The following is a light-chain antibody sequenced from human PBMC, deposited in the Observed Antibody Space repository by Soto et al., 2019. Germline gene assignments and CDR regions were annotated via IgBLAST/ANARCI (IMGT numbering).Light chain of an antibody. CDR3: CSYAGSSTSV. Sequence: QSALTQPASVSGSPGQSITISCTGTSSDVGSYNLVSWYQQHPGKAPKLMIYEGSKRPSGVSNRFPGSKSGNTASLTISGLQAEDEADYYCCSYAGSSTSVFGTGTKVTVL. J-gene: IGLJ1*01. CDR2: EGS. CDR1: SSDVGSYNL. V-gene: IGLV2-23*01.